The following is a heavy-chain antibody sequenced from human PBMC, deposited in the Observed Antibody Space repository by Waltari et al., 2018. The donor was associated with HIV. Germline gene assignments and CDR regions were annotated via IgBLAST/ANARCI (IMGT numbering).Heavy chain of an antibody. V-gene: IGHV3-15*01. CDR1: GFTFSNAW. Sequence: EVQLVESGGGLVKPGGSLRLSCAASGFTFSNAWMSWVRQAPGKGLEWVGRIKSKTDGGTTDYAAPVKGRFTISRDDSKNTLYLQMNSLKTEDTAVYYCTTDSSGWTWGAYWGQGTLVTVSS. J-gene: IGHJ4*02. CDR2: IKSKTDGGTT. D-gene: IGHD6-19*01. CDR3: TTDSSGWTWGAY.